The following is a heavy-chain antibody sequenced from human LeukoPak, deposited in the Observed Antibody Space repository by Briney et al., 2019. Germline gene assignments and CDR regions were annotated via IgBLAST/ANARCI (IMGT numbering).Heavy chain of an antibody. J-gene: IGHJ3*02. CDR2: FQPEGGET. D-gene: IGHD6-19*01. Sequence: GASVKVSCKVSGYTLTELSMHWVRQAPGKGLEWMGGFQPEGGETIYAQMVQGRFTMTEDTSTDTAYMELRSLRSEDTAVYYCATDADSSGWSHDAFDIWGQGTMVTVSS. CDR1: GYTLTELS. CDR3: ATDADSSGWSHDAFDI. V-gene: IGHV1-24*01.